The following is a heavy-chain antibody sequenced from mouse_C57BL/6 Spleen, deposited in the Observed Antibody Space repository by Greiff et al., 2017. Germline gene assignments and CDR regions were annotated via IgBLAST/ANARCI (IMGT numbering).Heavy chain of an antibody. Sequence: DVKLVESGGGLVKPGGSLTLSCAASGFTFSSYAMSWVRQTPAKRLEWVATSSDGGSYTYYPDHVQGRFTISRDNAKQNLYLQMIHLKSEDTAMYYCARDYGNYPYYFDYWGQGTTLTVSS. CDR1: GFTFSSYA. CDR3: ARDYGNYPYYFDY. D-gene: IGHD2-1*01. J-gene: IGHJ2*01. V-gene: IGHV5-4*01. CDR2: SSDGGSYT.